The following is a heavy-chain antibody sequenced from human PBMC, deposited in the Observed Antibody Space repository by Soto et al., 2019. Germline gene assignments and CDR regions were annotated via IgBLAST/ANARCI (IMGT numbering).Heavy chain of an antibody. Sequence: VGSLRLSCAASGFTFSSYGMHWVRQAPGKGLEWVAVISYDGSNKYYADSVKGRFTISRDNSKNTLYLQMNSLRAEDTAVYYCAKDRPDGYNYRGENYFDYWGQGTLVTVSS. J-gene: IGHJ4*02. V-gene: IGHV3-30*18. CDR1: GFTFSSYG. CDR3: AKDRPDGYNYRGENYFDY. CDR2: ISYDGSNK. D-gene: IGHD5-12*01.